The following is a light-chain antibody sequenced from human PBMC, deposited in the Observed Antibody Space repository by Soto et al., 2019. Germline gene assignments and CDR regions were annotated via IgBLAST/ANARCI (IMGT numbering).Light chain of an antibody. J-gene: IGLJ1*01. CDR3: FSFTTDWTHV. CDR2: EVS. CDR1: SSDIGAYNY. V-gene: IGLV2-14*01. Sequence: QSVLTQPASVSGSPGQSITISCTGSSSDIGAYNYVSWFQQHPGKAPKLIISEVSNRPSGVSNRFSGSKSGTAASLTISGLQTEDEADYFCFSFTTDWTHVFGTGTKV.